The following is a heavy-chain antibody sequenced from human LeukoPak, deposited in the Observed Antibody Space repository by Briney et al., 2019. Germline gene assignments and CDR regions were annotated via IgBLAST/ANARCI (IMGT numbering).Heavy chain of an antibody. CDR2: MNWNGGIT. CDR3: ARDTPYYDSSASSPTFDY. CDR1: GFTFDDYG. Sequence: PGGSLRLSCAASGFTFDDYGMSWVRQAPGKGLEWVSGMNWNGGITVYADSVKGRFTISRDNAKNSLYLQMNSLRAEDTALYYCARDTPYYDSSASSPTFDYWGQGTLVIVSS. V-gene: IGHV3-20*04. J-gene: IGHJ4*02. D-gene: IGHD3-22*01.